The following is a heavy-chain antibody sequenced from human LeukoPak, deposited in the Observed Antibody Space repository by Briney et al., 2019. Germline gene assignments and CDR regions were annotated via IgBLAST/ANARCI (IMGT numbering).Heavy chain of an antibody. D-gene: IGHD4-17*01. CDR3: ARDVMTTVPFDI. J-gene: IGHJ3*02. CDR2: IYTSGRN. V-gene: IGHV4-61*02. CDR1: GGSISSGSYY. Sequence: SQTLSLTCTASGGSISSGSYYWSWIRPPTGKGLEWIGRIYTSGRNNYNPSLKIRDTISVDTDKNLFSLKPSAGSAADSVVYYCARDVMTTVPFDIWGQGTMVSVSS.